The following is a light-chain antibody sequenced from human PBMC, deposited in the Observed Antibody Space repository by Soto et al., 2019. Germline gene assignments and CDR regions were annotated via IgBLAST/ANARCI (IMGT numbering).Light chain of an antibody. Sequence: QSALTQPASVSGSPGQSITISCTGTNSDVGGYDRVSWYQHHTGKAPKLLIFEVYNRPSGISDRFSGSKSGDTASLTISGLQAEDEADYYCISYIPSTTTHWVFGGGTKVTVL. V-gene: IGLV2-14*01. J-gene: IGLJ3*02. CDR1: NSDVGGYDR. CDR2: EVY. CDR3: ISYIPSTTTHWV.